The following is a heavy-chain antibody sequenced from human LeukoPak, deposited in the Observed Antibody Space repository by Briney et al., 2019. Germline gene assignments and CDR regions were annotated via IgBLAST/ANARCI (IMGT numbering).Heavy chain of an antibody. Sequence: GGSLRLSCAASGFTFSRYWMHWVRQAPGKGLVWVSRINTDGSNTTYADSVKGRFSISRDNAKNTLYLQMNSLGAEETAVYYCARSGGTYSFDMWGQGTMVTVSS. J-gene: IGHJ3*02. CDR2: INTDGSNT. V-gene: IGHV3-74*01. CDR1: GFTFSRYW. CDR3: ARSGGTYSFDM. D-gene: IGHD1-26*01.